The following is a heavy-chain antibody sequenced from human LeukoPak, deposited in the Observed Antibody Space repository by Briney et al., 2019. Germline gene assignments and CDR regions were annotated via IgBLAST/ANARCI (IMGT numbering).Heavy chain of an antibody. CDR2: ITVGGSPV. CDR3: ARAIGSGWYIYFDY. D-gene: IGHD6-19*01. CDR1: GFTFSLYT. J-gene: IGHJ4*02. Sequence: PGGSLRLSCAASGFTFSLYTMNWVRQAPGQGLEWVSSITVGGSPVYYADSVKGRFTISRDNAKNSLYLQMNSLRAEDTAVYYCARAIGSGWYIYFDYWGQGTLVTVSS. V-gene: IGHV3-21*01.